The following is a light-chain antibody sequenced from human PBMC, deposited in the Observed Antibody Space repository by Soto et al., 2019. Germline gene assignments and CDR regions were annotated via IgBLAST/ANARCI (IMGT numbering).Light chain of an antibody. CDR3: RQYKRYTRGT. CDR1: QNPDKW. J-gene: IGKJ4*02. Sequence: ASQNPDKWVACYQHKASKVAKLLIYQVSNLQSAVPSKFIGSGSGKDFTLTVSSLQPDDFETYYCRQYKRYTRGTFGGGTKVDIK. V-gene: IGKV1-5*03. CDR2: QVS.